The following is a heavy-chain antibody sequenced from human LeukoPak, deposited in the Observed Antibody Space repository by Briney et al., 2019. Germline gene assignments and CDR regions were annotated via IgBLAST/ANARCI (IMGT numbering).Heavy chain of an antibody. D-gene: IGHD3-10*01. CDR2: IDTNTGNP. CDR1: GYTFTNYT. CDR3: ARVPQYYYGSGSYYTLDY. J-gene: IGHJ4*02. Sequence: ASVKVSCKASGYTFTNYTINWVRLAPGQGLEWMGWIDTNTGNPTYAQGFTGRFVFSLDTSVSTAYLQISSLKAEDTAVYYCARVPQYYYGSGSYYTLDYWGQGTLVTVSS. V-gene: IGHV7-4-1*02.